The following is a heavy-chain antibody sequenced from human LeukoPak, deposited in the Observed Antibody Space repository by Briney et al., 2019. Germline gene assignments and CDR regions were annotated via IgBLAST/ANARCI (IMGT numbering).Heavy chain of an antibody. J-gene: IGHJ3*02. CDR2: IKHDSSET. Sequence: PGGPLRLSCAASGFTISRYWMSWVRLVPGKGPESVAHIKHDSSETYYVDSVRGRFIISRDNVKNSLYLQMNSLRVEDTAVYHCARGPTDFDASDIWGHGTLVTVSS. CDR1: GFTISRYW. D-gene: IGHD1-26*01. V-gene: IGHV3-7*01. CDR3: ARGPTDFDASDI.